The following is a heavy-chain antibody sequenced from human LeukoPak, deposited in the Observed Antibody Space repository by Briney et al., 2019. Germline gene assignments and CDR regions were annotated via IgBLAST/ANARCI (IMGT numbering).Heavy chain of an antibody. V-gene: IGHV4-59*03. J-gene: IGHJ4*02. D-gene: IGHD5-24*01. CDR3: ATYDRSDGYKLDY. CDR1: GTSISRYY. CDR2: IYYSGST. Sequence: SETLSLTCAVSGTSISRYYWSWLRQVPGEGLEWIGYIYYSGSTTYNPSLKSRVTFSLDTSKNQFSLKLTSLTAADTAVYYCATYDRSDGYKLDYWGRRTLVTVSS.